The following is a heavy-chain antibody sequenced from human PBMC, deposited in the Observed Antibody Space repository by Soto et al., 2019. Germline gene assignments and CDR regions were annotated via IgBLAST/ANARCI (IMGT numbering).Heavy chain of an antibody. CDR2: INWNSGSI. Sequence: GGSLRLSCAASGFTFDDFAMHWVRQAPGKGLEWVSGINWNSGSIGYADSVKGRLTISRDNAKNSLYLQMNSLRAEDTALYYCAKETFDAFDIWGQGTMVTVSS. V-gene: IGHV3-9*01. J-gene: IGHJ3*02. CDR1: GFTFDDFA. CDR3: AKETFDAFDI.